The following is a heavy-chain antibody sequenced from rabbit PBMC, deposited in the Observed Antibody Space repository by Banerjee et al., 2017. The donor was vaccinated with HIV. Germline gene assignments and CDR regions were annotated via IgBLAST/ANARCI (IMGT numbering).Heavy chain of an antibody. D-gene: IGHD8-1*01. V-gene: IGHV1S43*01. CDR1: GFSFSSSYD. CDR3: ARDGAGGSYFAL. Sequence: QEQLVESGGGLVKPGAPPTLTCTASGFSFSSSYDMCWVRQAPGKGLEWIGCIYTGNGIRYCADWVNGRFPISSHNAQNTLYLQLNSLTAADTATYFCARDGAGGSYFALWGQGTLVTVS. CDR2: IYTGNGIR. J-gene: IGHJ3*01.